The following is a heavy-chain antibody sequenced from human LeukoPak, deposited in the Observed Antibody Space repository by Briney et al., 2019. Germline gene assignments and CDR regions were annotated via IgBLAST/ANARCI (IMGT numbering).Heavy chain of an antibody. J-gene: IGHJ6*03. CDR1: GFTFSSCG. Sequence: PGGSLRLSCAASGFTFSSCGMHWVRQAPGKGLEWVAVIWYDGSNKYYADSVKGRFTISRDNSKDTLYLQMNSLRAEDTAVYYCARDLLLWTVPSDYYYMDVWGKGTTVTVSS. D-gene: IGHD3-10*01. CDR3: ARDLLLWTVPSDYYYMDV. V-gene: IGHV3-30*19. CDR2: IWYDGSNK.